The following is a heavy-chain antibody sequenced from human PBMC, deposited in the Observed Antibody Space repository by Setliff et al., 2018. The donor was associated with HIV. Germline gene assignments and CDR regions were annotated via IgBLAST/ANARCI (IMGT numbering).Heavy chain of an antibody. CDR2: IYYSGST. Sequence: PSETLSLTCTVSGGSISSGNYYWSWIRQHPGKGLEWIGYIYYSGSTFYNPSLKSRVSISVDPSKNQFTLMLNSVTAADTAVYYCAKGELGYCTNGVCYGHAFDIWGQGTMVTVSS. CDR1: GGSISSGNYY. CDR3: AKGELGYCTNGVCYGHAFDI. D-gene: IGHD2-8*01. V-gene: IGHV4-31*03. J-gene: IGHJ3*02.